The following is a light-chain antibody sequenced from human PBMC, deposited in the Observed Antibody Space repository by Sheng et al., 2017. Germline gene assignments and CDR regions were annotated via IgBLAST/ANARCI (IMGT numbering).Light chain of an antibody. CDR3: QQSYSTPPWT. V-gene: IGKV1-12*01. CDR1: QAISS. CDR2: AAS. Sequence: DTQMTQSPSSVSAPVGDRVIITCRASQAISSLAWYQQKPGKAPKLLIYAASSLQSGVPSRFSGSGSGTDFTLTISSLQPEDFATYYCQQSYSTPPWTFGQGTKVEIK. J-gene: IGKJ1*01.